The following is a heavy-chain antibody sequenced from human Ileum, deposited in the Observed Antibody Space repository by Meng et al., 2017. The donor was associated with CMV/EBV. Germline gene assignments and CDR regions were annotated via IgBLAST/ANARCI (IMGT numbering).Heavy chain of an antibody. D-gene: IGHD2-15*01. CDR3: VCSEIGHHSVFDY. Sequence: GHLQESGPGLVKPSETPSLTCSVSGDSISSFYWSWVRQPAGKGLEYIGRINTSGDNKYNPSLKSRLTTSTDTSKNQFSLRLSSVTAADTAVYYCVCSEIGHHSVFDYWGQGILVTVSS. J-gene: IGHJ4*02. CDR1: GDSISSFY. CDR2: INTSGDN. V-gene: IGHV4-4*07.